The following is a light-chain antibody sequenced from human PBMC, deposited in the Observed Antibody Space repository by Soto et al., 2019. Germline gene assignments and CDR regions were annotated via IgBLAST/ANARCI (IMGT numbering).Light chain of an antibody. V-gene: IGKV1-5*03. CDR1: QSVSSW. J-gene: IGKJ1*01. CDR3: QKYNGALWA. CDR2: KAS. Sequence: DIQMTQSPSTLSASVGDRVTITCRAGQSVSSWLAWYQQKPGKAPKLLIYKASTLESGVPSRFSGSGSGTDFTLTIRGLQPEDVATYYCQKYNGALWAFGQGTKVDIK.